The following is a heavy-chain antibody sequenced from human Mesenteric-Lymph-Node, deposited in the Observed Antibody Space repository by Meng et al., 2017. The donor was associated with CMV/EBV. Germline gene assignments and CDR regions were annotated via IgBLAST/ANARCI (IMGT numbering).Heavy chain of an antibody. J-gene: IGHJ4*02. CDR2: IYSDSGT. V-gene: IGHV3-53*01. D-gene: IGHD3-10*01. Sequence: GESLKISCAASEFTVSYNYMSWVRQAPGKGLEWVSIIYSDSGTYYADSVKGRFTISRDNSKNTVYLQMNSLRAEDTALYYCARDYGGYNDYWGQGTLVTVSS. CDR1: EFTVSYNY. CDR3: ARDYGGYNDY.